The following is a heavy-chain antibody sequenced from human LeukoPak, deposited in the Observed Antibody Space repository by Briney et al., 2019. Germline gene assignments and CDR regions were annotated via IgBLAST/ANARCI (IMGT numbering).Heavy chain of an antibody. CDR3: ARGGGNDYDDGFVAWVHLWLDY. CDR2: INPSAGSR. Sequence: ASVKVSCKASEYTFNRYYIHWVRQAPGQGLEWMGIINPSAGSRSYAQKFEGRLTMTGDMSTSTVYMELSSLRSDDTAVYYCARGGGNDYDDGFVAWVHLWLDYWGQGTLVTVSS. D-gene: IGHD5-18*01. CDR1: EYTFNRYY. V-gene: IGHV1-46*02. J-gene: IGHJ4*02.